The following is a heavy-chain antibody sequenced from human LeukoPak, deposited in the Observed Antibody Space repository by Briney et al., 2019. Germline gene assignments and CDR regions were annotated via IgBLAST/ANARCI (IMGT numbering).Heavy chain of an antibody. D-gene: IGHD2-8*01. V-gene: IGHV4-59*12. Sequence: SETLSLTCSVSGGXISSYYWSWIRQPPGKGLEWIGYIYFTGSTNYNPSLKSRVTMSVDTSNNQFSLKLSSVTAADTAVYYCARRYCTDGVCYLVSWGQGTLVTVSS. CDR3: ARRYCTDGVCYLVS. J-gene: IGHJ5*02. CDR1: GGXISSYY. CDR2: IYFTGST.